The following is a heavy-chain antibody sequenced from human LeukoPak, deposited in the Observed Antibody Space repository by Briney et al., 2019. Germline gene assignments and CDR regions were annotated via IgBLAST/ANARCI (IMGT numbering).Heavy chain of an antibody. J-gene: IGHJ3*02. CDR3: ARVKGIVVVGAFDI. V-gene: IGHV3-74*01. CDR2: ITSDGSTT. D-gene: IGHD3-22*01. CDR1: GFAFSTYW. Sequence: GGSLRLSCAASGFAFSTYWMHWFRQAPGKGLVWVSRITSDGSTTTYADSVKGRFTISRDNAKNTLFLQMNSLRAEDTAVYYCARVKGIVVVGAFDIWGQGTMVTVSS.